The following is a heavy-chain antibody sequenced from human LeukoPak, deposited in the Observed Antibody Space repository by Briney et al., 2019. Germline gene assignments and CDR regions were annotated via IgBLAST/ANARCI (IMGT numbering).Heavy chain of an antibody. J-gene: IGHJ6*03. Sequence: GASVKVSCKASDYTLLTYGITWVRQAPGQGPEWMGWISTYNGNTHYAQKLQGRVTMTTDTSTRTAYMELRSLTSNDTGIYYCARPAKGAYYYYYMDVWGRGTTVTVSS. CDR1: DYTLLTYG. D-gene: IGHD2-2*01. CDR2: ISTYNGNT. V-gene: IGHV1-18*01. CDR3: ARPAKGAYYYYYMDV.